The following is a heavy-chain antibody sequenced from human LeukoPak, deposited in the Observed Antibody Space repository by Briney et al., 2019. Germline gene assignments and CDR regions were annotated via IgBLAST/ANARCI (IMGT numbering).Heavy chain of an antibody. D-gene: IGHD7-27*01. CDR2: IYTSGST. Sequence: SETLSLTCTVSGGSISSGSYYWSWIRQPAGKGLEWIGRIYTSGSTNYNPSLKSRVTISVDTSKNQFSLKLSSVTAADTAVYYCARHGRLPGGLTGDQDYWGQGTLVTVSS. J-gene: IGHJ4*02. CDR3: ARHGRLPGGLTGDQDY. V-gene: IGHV4-61*02. CDR1: GGSISSGSYY.